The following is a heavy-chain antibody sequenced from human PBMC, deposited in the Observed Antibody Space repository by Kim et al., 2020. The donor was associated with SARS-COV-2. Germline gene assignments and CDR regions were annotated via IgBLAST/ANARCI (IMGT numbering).Heavy chain of an antibody. D-gene: IGHD6-13*01. Sequence: SGPTLVNPTQTLTLTCTFSGFSLSTSGMCVSWIRQPPGKALEWLARIDWDDDKYYSTSLKTRLTISKDTSKNQVVLTMTNMDPVDTATYYCARTKPGIAAAGTGYYYGMDVWGQGTTVTVSS. J-gene: IGHJ6*02. CDR3: ARTKPGIAAAGTGYYYGMDV. CDR2: IDWDDDK. CDR1: GFSLSTSGMC. V-gene: IGHV2-70*11.